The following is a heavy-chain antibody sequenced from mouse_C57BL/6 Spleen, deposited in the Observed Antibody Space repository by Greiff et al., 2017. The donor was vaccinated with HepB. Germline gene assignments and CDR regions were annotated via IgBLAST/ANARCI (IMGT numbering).Heavy chain of an antibody. Sequence: VKLQESGPELVKPGASVKISCKASGYAFSSSWMNWVKQRPGKGLEWIGRIYPGDGDTNYNGKFKGKATLTADKSSSTAYMQLSSLTSEDSAVYFCARSRGGNSYFDYWGQGTTLTVSS. J-gene: IGHJ2*01. V-gene: IGHV1-82*01. CDR1: GYAFSSSW. CDR3: ARSRGGNSYFDY. D-gene: IGHD2-1*01. CDR2: IYPGDGDT.